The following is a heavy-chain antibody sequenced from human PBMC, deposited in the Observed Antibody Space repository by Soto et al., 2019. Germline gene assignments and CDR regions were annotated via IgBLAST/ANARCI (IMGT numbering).Heavy chain of an antibody. V-gene: IGHV4-30-2*01. CDR1: GGSISSGGYS. CDR2: IYHSGST. CDR3: ARGPLSYGGSSGGYGMDV. J-gene: IGHJ6*02. Sequence: QLQLQESGSGLVKPSQTLSLTCAVSGGSISSGGYSWSWIRQPPGKGLEWIGYIYHSGSTYYNPSLKSRVTISVDRSKNQFSLKLSSVTAADTAVYYCARGPLSYGGSSGGYGMDVWGQGTTVTVSS. D-gene: IGHD2-15*01.